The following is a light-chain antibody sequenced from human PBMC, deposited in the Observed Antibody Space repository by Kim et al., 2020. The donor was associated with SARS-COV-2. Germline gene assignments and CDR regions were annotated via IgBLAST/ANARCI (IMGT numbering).Light chain of an antibody. CDR1: QSVSSN. Sequence: VSPGARATLSCRASQSVSSNLAWYQQKPGQAPRLLIYGASTRATGIPARFSGSGSGTEFTLTISSLQSEDFAVYYCQQYNNWRQTFGQGTKVDIK. J-gene: IGKJ1*01. CDR3: QQYNNWRQT. V-gene: IGKV3-15*01. CDR2: GAS.